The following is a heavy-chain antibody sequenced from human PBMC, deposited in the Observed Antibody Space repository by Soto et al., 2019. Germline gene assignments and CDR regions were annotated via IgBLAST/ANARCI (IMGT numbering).Heavy chain of an antibody. V-gene: IGHV4-4*07. CDR1: GASISGFY. J-gene: IGHJ5*02. D-gene: IGHD1-1*01. CDR2: IYATGTT. CDR3: VRDGTKTLRDCFDP. Sequence: SETRCLTCIISGASISGFYWSWIRKSAGKGLEWIGRIYATGTTDYNPSLKSRVMMSVDTSKKQFSLKLRSVTAAHTAVYYCVRDGTKTLRDCFDPRDRGISLAVSS.